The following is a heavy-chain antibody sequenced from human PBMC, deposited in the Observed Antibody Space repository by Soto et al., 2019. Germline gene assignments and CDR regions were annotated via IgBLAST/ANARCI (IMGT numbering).Heavy chain of an antibody. CDR1: GFTFSSET. CDR2: ISKSGDST. J-gene: IGHJ4*02. Sequence: EVQLRESGGGLVQPGGSLRLSCAASGFTFSSETMFWVRQAPGKGLEHILAISKSGDSTFYADSVKGRFTISRDNSKNTQYIQRGSLRAEDLTVYFVATKEGFAYWGQGTLVTVS. V-gene: IGHV3-64*07. CDR3: ATKEGFAY.